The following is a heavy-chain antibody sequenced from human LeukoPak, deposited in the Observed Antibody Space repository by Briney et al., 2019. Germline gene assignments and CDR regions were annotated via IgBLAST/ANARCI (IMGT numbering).Heavy chain of an antibody. CDR2: ISSSSSTI. D-gene: IGHD2-2*02. V-gene: IGHV3-48*01. CDR3: ATCSSTSCYIGYFDY. Sequence: PGGSLRLSCAASGFTFSSYSMNWVRQAPGKGLEWVSYISSSSSTIYYADSVKGRFTISRDNAGNSLYLQMNSLRAEDTAVYYCATCSSTSCYIGYFDYWGQGTLVTVSS. J-gene: IGHJ4*02. CDR1: GFTFSSYS.